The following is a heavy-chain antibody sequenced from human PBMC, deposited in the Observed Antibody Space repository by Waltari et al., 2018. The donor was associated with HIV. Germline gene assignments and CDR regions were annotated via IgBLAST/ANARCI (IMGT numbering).Heavy chain of an antibody. V-gene: IGHV1-24*01. Sequence: QVQLVQSGAEVKKPGASVKVSCKVSGYTLTELSMHWVRQAPGKGLEWMGSFDPEVGETFSAQKFQGRVTMTEDTSTDTAYMELSNLRLEDTAVYFCARDVVHYDVSSGYPGYFRNWGQGTLVTVSS. CDR3: ARDVVHYDVSSGYPGYFRN. J-gene: IGHJ1*01. D-gene: IGHD3-3*01. CDR2: FDPEVGET. CDR1: GYTLTELS.